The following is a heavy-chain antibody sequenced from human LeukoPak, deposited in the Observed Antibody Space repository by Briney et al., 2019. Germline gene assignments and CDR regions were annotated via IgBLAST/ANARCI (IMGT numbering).Heavy chain of an antibody. CDR3: ARGLYSSSWYDY. J-gene: IGHJ4*02. V-gene: IGHV4-59*01. Sequence: PSETLSLTXTVSGGSISSYYWSWIRQPPGKGLEWIGYIYYSGSTNYNPSLKSRVTISVDTSKNQFSLKLSSVTAADTAVYYCARGLYSSSWYDYWGQGTLVTVSP. CDR2: IYYSGST. CDR1: GGSISSYY. D-gene: IGHD6-13*01.